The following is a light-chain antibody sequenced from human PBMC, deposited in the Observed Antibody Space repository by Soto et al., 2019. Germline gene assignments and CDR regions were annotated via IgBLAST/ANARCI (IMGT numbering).Light chain of an antibody. CDR2: DVS. V-gene: IGLV2-14*01. Sequence: QSALTQPASVSGSPGQSITISCTGTSSDVGAYDYVSWYQQHPGKAPKLMIYDVSNRPSGVSNRFSGSKSGNTASLTISGLQAEDEADYYCSSYTSSSTVIFGGGTKVTV. CDR3: SSYTSSSTVI. J-gene: IGLJ2*01. CDR1: SSDVGAYDY.